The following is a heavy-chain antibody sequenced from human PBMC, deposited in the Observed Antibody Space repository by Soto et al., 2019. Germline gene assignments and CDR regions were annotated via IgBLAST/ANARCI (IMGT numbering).Heavy chain of an antibody. CDR2: IYYSGST. D-gene: IGHD3-10*01. CDR3: ARDAERGVFPSGWFDP. Sequence: QVQLQESGPGLVKPSQTLSLTCTVSGGSISSGGYYWSWIRQHPGKGLEWIGYIYYSGSTYYNPSLKSRVTISVDTSKNQFSLKLSSVTAADTAVYYCARDAERGVFPSGWFDPWGQGTLVTVSS. J-gene: IGHJ5*02. CDR1: GGSISSGGYY. V-gene: IGHV4-31*03.